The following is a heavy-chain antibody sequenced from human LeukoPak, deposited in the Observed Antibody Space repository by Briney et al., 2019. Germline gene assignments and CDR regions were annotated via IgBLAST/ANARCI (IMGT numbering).Heavy chain of an antibody. CDR1: GYTLPELS. V-gene: IGHV1-24*01. D-gene: IGHD3-10*01. CDR3: AREGKDYYGSGSYPY. J-gene: IGHJ4*02. CDR2: FDPEDGGA. Sequence: ASVKVSCKVSGYTLPELSIHWVRQAPGRGLEWMGGFDPEDGGAIYAQKFQGRVTITTDESTSTAYMELSSLRSEDTAVYYCAREGKDYYGSGSYPYWGQGTLVTVSS.